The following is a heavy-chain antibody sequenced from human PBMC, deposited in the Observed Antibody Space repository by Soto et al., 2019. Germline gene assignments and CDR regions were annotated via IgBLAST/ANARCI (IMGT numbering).Heavy chain of an antibody. D-gene: IGHD6-13*01. CDR3: ARPLHPYSSSWYFGENDY. V-gene: IGHV3-30-3*01. Sequence: GGSLRLSCAASGFTFSSYAMHWVRQAPGKGLEWVAVISYDGSNKYYADSVKGRFTISRDNSKNTLYLQMNSLRAEDTAVYYCARPLHPYSSSWYFGENDYWGQGTLVTVSS. CDR1: GFTFSSYA. CDR2: ISYDGSNK. J-gene: IGHJ4*02.